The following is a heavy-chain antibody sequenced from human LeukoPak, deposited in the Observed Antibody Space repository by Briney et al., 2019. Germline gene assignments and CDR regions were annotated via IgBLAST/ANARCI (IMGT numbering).Heavy chain of an antibody. V-gene: IGHV4-31*03. Sequence: SETLSLTCTVSGGSISGGGYYWSWIRQHPGKGLEWIGYIYYSGSTYYNPSLKSRVTISVDTSKNQFSLKLSSVTAVDTAVYYCAREVIVVVPAASRWFDPWGQGTLVTVSS. J-gene: IGHJ5*02. D-gene: IGHD2-2*01. CDR1: GGSISGGGYY. CDR3: AREVIVVVPAASRWFDP. CDR2: IYYSGST.